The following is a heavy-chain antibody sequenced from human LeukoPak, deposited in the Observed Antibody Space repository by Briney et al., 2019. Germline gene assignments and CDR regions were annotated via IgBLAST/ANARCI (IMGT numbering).Heavy chain of an antibody. Sequence: KPSETLSLTCTVSGGSISSSSCYWGWIRQPPGKGLEWIGTLYYGGSTYYNPSFKSRVTVSVDTSKNQFSLKLNSVTAADTAVYYCARHAGRYFYYGLDVWGQGTTVTVSS. CDR2: LYYGGST. D-gene: IGHD1-14*01. CDR1: GGSISSSSCY. CDR3: ARHAGRYFYYGLDV. J-gene: IGHJ6*02. V-gene: IGHV4-39*01.